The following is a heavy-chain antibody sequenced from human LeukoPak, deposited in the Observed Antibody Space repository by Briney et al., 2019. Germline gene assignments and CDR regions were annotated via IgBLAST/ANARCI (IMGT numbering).Heavy chain of an antibody. V-gene: IGHV3-30*03. D-gene: IGHD3-10*01. Sequence: GGSLRLSCAASEFTFSSYGMHWVRQAPGKGLEWVAVISYDGIKKYYADSVKGRFTISRDNAKNTSYLQMNSLRVEDTAVYYCNTVTYYNTRAPGDYWGQGTLVT. CDR1: EFTFSSYG. J-gene: IGHJ4*02. CDR3: NTVTYYNTRAPGDY. CDR2: ISYDGIKK.